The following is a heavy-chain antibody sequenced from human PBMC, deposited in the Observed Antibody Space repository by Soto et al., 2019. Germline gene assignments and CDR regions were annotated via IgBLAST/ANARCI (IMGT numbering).Heavy chain of an antibody. D-gene: IGHD3-9*01. CDR2: ISYDGSNK. CDR3: AKDYYDILRGYYGPDY. Sequence: PGGSLRLSCAASGFTFSSYGIHWVRQAPGKGLEWVAVISYDGSNKYYADSVKGRFTISRDNSKNLLYLQMNSLGAEDTAVYYWAKDYYDILRGYYGPDYWGKEPLFTVP. V-gene: IGHV3-30*18. J-gene: IGHJ4*02. CDR1: GFTFSSYG.